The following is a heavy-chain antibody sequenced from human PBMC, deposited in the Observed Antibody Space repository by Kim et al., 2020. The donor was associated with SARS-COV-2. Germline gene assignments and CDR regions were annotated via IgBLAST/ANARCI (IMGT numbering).Heavy chain of an antibody. CDR1: GFTFSSYA. D-gene: IGHD3-9*01. CDR2: IYSGGSST. V-gene: IGHV3-23*03. CDR3: AKGPIDHLHYYYGMDV. J-gene: IGHJ6*02. Sequence: GGSLRLSCAASGFTFSSYAMSWVRQAPGKGLEWVSVIYSGGSSTYYADSVKGRFTISRDNSKNTLYLQMNSLRAEDTAVYYCAKGPIDHLHYYYGMDVWGQGTTVTVSS.